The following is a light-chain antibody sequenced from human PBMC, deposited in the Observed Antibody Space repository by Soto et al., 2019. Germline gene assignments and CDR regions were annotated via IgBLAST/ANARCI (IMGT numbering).Light chain of an antibody. Sequence: QSVLTQPPSASGTPGQRVTISCSGSSSNIGNNPVNWYQQLPGTAPKLLIYSNSHRPSGVPDRFSGSKSGTSASLAISGLQSEYEADYYCAAWDDSLTGSWVFGGGTKVTVL. V-gene: IGLV1-44*01. CDR2: SNS. J-gene: IGLJ3*02. CDR3: AAWDDSLTGSWV. CDR1: SSNIGNNP.